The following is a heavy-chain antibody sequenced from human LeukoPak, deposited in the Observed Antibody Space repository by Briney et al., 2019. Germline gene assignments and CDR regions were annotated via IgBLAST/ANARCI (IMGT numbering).Heavy chain of an antibody. CDR1: GYTFTSYY. Sequence: GASVKVSCKASGYTFTSYYMHWVRQAPGQGLEWMGIINPSGGSTSYAQKFQGRVTMTRDTSTSTVYMGLSSLRSEDTAVYYCARDHGCSSTSCYEFVSNWFDPWGQGTLVTVSS. CDR2: INPSGGST. V-gene: IGHV1-46*01. CDR3: ARDHGCSSTSCYEFVSNWFDP. D-gene: IGHD2-2*01. J-gene: IGHJ5*02.